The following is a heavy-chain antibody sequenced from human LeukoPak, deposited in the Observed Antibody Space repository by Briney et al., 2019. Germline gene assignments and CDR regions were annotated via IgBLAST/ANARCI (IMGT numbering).Heavy chain of an antibody. Sequence: GGSLRLSCADSGFTFSSYWMYWVRQAPGKGLVWVSRINSGWSSTNYADSVKGRFTISRDNAKNTLYLQMNSLRAEDTAVYYCARGHIVVVTAPDYWGQGTLVTVSS. J-gene: IGHJ4*02. CDR3: ARGHIVVVTAPDY. D-gene: IGHD2-21*02. CDR2: INSGWSST. CDR1: GFTFSSYW. V-gene: IGHV3-74*01.